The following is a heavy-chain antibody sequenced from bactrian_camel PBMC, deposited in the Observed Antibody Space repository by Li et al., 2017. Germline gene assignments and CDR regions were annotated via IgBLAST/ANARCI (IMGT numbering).Heavy chain of an antibody. CDR3: AAARFARYYSDYAANPERYNF. Sequence: VQLVESGGGSVQAGGSLKLSCVVPDSRSSYIPACMGWFRQVPGKEREPVASIFLGTSYTYYVDSVRGRFTISQDNANKNTIYLQMNSLKPEDTAMYYCAAARFARYYSDYAANPERYNFWGQGTQVTVS. V-gene: IGHV3-3*01. J-gene: IGHJ4*01. CDR2: IFLGTSYT. D-gene: IGHD4*01. CDR1: RSSYIPAC.